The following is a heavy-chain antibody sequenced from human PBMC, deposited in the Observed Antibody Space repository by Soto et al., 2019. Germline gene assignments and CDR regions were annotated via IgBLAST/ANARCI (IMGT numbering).Heavy chain of an antibody. Sequence: EVHLLESGGTLILPGGSLRLSCAASGFDFSAYAMTWVRQAPGKGLEWVSSIIHTGGATYYASSVKGRFTISRDNSKNILYLQMNSLGADDTAMYYCAKDWPGTSSVTSDYWGQGTLVTVSS. CDR3: AKDWPGTSSVTSDY. CDR1: GFDFSAYA. CDR2: IIHTGGAT. V-gene: IGHV3-23*01. D-gene: IGHD4-17*01. J-gene: IGHJ4*02.